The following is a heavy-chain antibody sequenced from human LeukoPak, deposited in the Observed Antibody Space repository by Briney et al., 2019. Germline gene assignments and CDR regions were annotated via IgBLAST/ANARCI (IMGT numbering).Heavy chain of an antibody. CDR1: GFTFSSYG. V-gene: IGHV3-72*01. Sequence: GGSLRLSCAASGFTFSSYGMHWVRQAPGKGLEWVGRTRNKANSYSTEYAASVKGRFTISRDDSKNSLYLQMKSLKIEDTAVYYCARAGDYYSTGGRWGQGTLVTVSA. CDR2: TRNKANSYST. J-gene: IGHJ4*02. CDR3: ARAGDYYSTGGR. D-gene: IGHD3-22*01.